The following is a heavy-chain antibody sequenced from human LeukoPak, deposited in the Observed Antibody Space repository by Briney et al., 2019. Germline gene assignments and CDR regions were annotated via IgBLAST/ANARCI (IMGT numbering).Heavy chain of an antibody. CDR1: GFTFDDYG. Sequence: RPGGSLRLSCAASGFTFDDYGMSWVRQAPGKGLEWVSGINWNGGSTGYADSVKGRFTISRDNAKNSLYLQMNSLRAEDTAVYYCARYCSSTSCPPSGSCDYWGQGTLVTVSS. D-gene: IGHD2-2*01. J-gene: IGHJ4*02. V-gene: IGHV3-20*04. CDR2: INWNGGST. CDR3: ARYCSSTSCPPSGSCDY.